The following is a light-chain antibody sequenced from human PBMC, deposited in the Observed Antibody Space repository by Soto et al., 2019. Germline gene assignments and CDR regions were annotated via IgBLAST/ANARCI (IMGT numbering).Light chain of an antibody. J-gene: IGLJ1*01. CDR1: SSDVGGYKY. CDR2: DVS. CDR3: SSLSDSRNLL. V-gene: IGLV2-14*01. Sequence: QSALTQPASVSGSPGQSITISCSGTSSDVGGYKYVSWYQHHPGKAPKLLIYDVSNRPSGISDRFSGSKSGNAASLTISGLQADDEADYYCSSLSDSRNLLFGTGTK.